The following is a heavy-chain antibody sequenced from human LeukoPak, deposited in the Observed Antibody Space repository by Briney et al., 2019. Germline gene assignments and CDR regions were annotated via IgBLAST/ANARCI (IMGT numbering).Heavy chain of an antibody. CDR2: ISYDGSNK. D-gene: IGHD2-2*03. CDR1: GFTFSSYA. J-gene: IGHJ4*02. CDR3: ARPYGYDY. V-gene: IGHV3-30-3*01. Sequence: GGSLRLSCVASGFTFSSYAMHWVRQAPGKGLEWVAVISYDGSNKYYADSVKGRFTISRDNSKNTLYLQMNSLRAEDTAVYYCARPYGYDYWGQGTLVTVSS.